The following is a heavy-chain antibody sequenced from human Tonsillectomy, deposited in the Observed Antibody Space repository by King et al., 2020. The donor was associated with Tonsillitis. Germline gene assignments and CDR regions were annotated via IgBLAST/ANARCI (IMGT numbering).Heavy chain of an antibody. D-gene: IGHD4-17*01. CDR1: GDSINSGPYY. J-gene: IGHJ4*02. Sequence: VQLQESGPGLVKPSQTLSLTCTVSGDSINSGPYYWNWIRQPAGKGLEWIGRISSSGSTSSNPSLKSRVTISVDTSENQFSLKLSSVTAADTAVYYCAREDFGDYTYWGQGTLVTVSS. CDR2: ISSSGST. V-gene: IGHV4-61*02. CDR3: AREDFGDYTY.